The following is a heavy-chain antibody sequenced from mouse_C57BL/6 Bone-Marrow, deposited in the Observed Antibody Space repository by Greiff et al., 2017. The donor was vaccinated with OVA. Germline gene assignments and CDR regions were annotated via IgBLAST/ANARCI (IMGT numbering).Heavy chain of an antibody. J-gene: IGHJ2*01. CDR3: ARSKYYDN. CDR1: GYAFTNYL. V-gene: IGHV1-54*01. Sequence: QVQLQQSGAELVRPGTSVKVSCKASGYAFTNYLIEWVKQRPGQGLEWIGVINPGSGGTNYNEKFKGKATLTADKSSSTAYMQLSSLTSEDSAVDICARSKYYDNWDRGTALTVTS. CDR2: INPGSGGT.